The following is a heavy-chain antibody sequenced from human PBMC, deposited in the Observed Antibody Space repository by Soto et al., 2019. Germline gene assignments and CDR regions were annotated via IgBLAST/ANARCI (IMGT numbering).Heavy chain of an antibody. V-gene: IGHV3-7*03. CDR1: GFTFSSYA. J-gene: IGHJ4*02. CDR3: ARGTYYYDSSGYYY. Sequence: GGSLRLSCAASGFTFSSYAMSWVRQAPGKGLEWVANIKQDGSEKYYVDSVKGRFTISRDNAKNSLYLQMNSLRAEDTAVYYCARGTYYYDSSGYYYWGQGTLVTVSS. CDR2: IKQDGSEK. D-gene: IGHD3-22*01.